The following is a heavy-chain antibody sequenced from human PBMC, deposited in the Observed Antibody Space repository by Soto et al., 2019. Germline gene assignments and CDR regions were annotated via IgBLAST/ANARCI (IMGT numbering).Heavy chain of an antibody. J-gene: IGHJ3*02. V-gene: IGHV4-39*01. CDR1: GGSLSSSSYY. CDR3: ASWDYGDFPI. Sequence: PSETMSLTCTVSGGSLSSSSYYWGWIRPPPGKGLEWIGSIYYSGSTYYNPSLKSRVTISVDTSKNQFSLKLSSVTAADTAVYYCASWDYGDFPIWGQGTMVTVSS. CDR2: IYYSGST. D-gene: IGHD4-17*01.